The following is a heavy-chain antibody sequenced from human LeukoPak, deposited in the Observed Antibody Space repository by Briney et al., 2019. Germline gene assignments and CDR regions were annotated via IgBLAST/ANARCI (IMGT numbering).Heavy chain of an antibody. Sequence: GGSLRLSCAASGFTFSDYYMSWVRQAPGKGLEWVSGIYSGGGSFYADSVKGRFTISRDNSKNTLYLQMNSLRAEDTAVYYCARAHSGTFYDGGSYNYYYMDVWGRGTTVTVSS. CDR1: GFTFSDYY. V-gene: IGHV3-53*01. CDR2: IYSGGGS. CDR3: ARAHSGTFYDGGSYNYYYMDV. J-gene: IGHJ6*03. D-gene: IGHD2/OR15-2a*01.